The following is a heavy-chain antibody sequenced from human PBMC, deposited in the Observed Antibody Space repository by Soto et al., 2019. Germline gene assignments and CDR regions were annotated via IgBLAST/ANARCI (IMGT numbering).Heavy chain of an antibody. D-gene: IGHD6-19*01. V-gene: IGHV4-39*01. CDR1: GGSISSSSNY. CDR2: IYYSGST. Sequence: SETPSLTCTVSGGSISSSSNYWGWIRQPPGKGLEWIGSIYYSGSTYYNPSLKSRVTISVDTSKNQFSLNVSSVTAADTALYYCARHSTGWYAAFDVWDQGTMVTVSS. J-gene: IGHJ3*01. CDR3: ARHSTGWYAAFDV.